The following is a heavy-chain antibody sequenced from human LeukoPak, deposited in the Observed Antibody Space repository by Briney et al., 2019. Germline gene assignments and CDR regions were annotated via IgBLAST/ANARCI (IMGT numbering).Heavy chain of an antibody. CDR3: ASSGRGIAVAGTIDY. Sequence: SETLSLTCTVSGGSISSGDYYWGWIRQPPGKGLEWIGSIYYSGSTYYNPSLKSRVTISVDTSKNQFSLKLSSVTAADTAVYYCASSGRGIAVAGTIDYWGQGTLVTVSS. D-gene: IGHD6-19*01. J-gene: IGHJ4*02. CDR2: IYYSGST. V-gene: IGHV4-39*01. CDR1: GGSISSGDYY.